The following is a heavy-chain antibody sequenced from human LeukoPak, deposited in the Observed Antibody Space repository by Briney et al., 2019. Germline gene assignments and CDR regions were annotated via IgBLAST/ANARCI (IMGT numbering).Heavy chain of an antibody. V-gene: IGHV3-30*04. J-gene: IGHJ4*02. D-gene: IGHD6-13*01. CDR2: ISYDGSNK. CDR3: TRGGYSSSWFWID. Sequence: GRSLRLSCAASGFTFSSYAMHWVRQAPGKGLEWVAVISYDGSNKYYADSVKGRFTISRDNSKNTLYLQMNSLRAEDTAVYYCTRGGYSSSWFWIDWGQGILVTVSS. CDR1: GFTFSSYA.